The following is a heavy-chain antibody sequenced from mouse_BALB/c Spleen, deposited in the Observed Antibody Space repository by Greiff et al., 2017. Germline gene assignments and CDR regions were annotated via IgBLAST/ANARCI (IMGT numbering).Heavy chain of an antibody. J-gene: IGHJ2*01. V-gene: IGHV1S81*02. CDR2: INPSNGGT. Sequence: QVQLQQSGAELVKPGASVKLSCKASGYTFTSYYMYWVKQRPGQGLEWIGEINPSNGGTNFNEKFKSKATLTVDISSSTAYMQLSSLTSEDSAVYYCTRYYYGFDYWGQGTTLTVSS. CDR1: GYTFTSYY. CDR3: TRYYYGFDY. D-gene: IGHD1-1*01.